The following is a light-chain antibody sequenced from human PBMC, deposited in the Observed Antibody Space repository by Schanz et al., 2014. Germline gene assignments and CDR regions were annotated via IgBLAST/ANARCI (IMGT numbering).Light chain of an antibody. CDR2: ENK. CDR1: SSNIGAGYD. Sequence: QSVLTQPPSVSGAPGQRVTVSCTGGSSNIGAGYDVHWYQQLPGTAPRLLMFENKHRPSGVPDRFSGSKSGTSASLAITGLQAEDEADYYCQSYDSSLSGFVVFGGGTKLTVL. V-gene: IGLV1-40*01. CDR3: QSYDSSLSGFVV. J-gene: IGLJ2*01.